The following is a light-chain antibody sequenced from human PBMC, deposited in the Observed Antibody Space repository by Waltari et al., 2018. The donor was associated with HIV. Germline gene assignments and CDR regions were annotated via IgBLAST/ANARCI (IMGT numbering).Light chain of an antibody. CDR2: EVN. Sequence: QSALTQPPSASGSPGQSVTISCTGTSSDVGGHNFVSWYQQHPGKAPKFMIYEVNKRPSGVPDRFSGSKSGNTASLTVSGLQAEDEADYYCSSYAGSSNFVVFGGGTKLTVL. CDR1: SSDVGGHNF. CDR3: SSYAGSSNFVV. J-gene: IGLJ2*01. V-gene: IGLV2-8*01.